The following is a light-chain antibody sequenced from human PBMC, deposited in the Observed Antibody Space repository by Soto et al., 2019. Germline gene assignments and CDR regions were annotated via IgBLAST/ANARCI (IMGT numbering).Light chain of an antibody. V-gene: IGKV3-20*01. CDR2: GAS. CDR3: QQYGVSPLT. J-gene: IGKJ3*01. CDR1: QSFSSNY. Sequence: EIVLTQSPGTLSLSPGERATLSCRASQSFSSNYLAWYQQKPGRAPRLLMYGASSRATGIPDRFSGSESGTDFTLTISRLEPEDSAVYYCQQYGVSPLTFGPGTKVEIK.